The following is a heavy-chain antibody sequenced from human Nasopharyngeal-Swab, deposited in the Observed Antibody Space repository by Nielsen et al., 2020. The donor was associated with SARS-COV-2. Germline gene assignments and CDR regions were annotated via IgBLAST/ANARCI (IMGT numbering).Heavy chain of an antibody. CDR2: ISGSGGST. J-gene: IGHJ6*02. V-gene: IGHV3-23*01. CDR1: GFTFSSYA. Sequence: GGSLRLSCAASGFTFSSYAMSWVRQAPGKGLEWVSAISGSGGSTYYADSVKGRFTISRDNSKNTLYLQMNSLRAEDTAVYYCAKDLPKQQLAQYYYYGMDVWGQGLLVTVSS. CDR3: AKDLPKQQLAQYYYYGMDV. D-gene: IGHD6-13*01.